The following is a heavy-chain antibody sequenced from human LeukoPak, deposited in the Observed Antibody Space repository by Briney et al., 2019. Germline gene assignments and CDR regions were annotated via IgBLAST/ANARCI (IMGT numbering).Heavy chain of an antibody. CDR3: ATQSPDYTIGPSYGSFNI. V-gene: IGHV3-23*01. D-gene: IGHD3-10*01. Sequence: GWAVTLSCEGGGCIFHNYSMAGVGQARGRGREYVSSIGSSGDNIYYGGSVKGRFTISRDTSKKTLFLQMNSLRAEDTALYYCATQSPDYTIGPSYGSFNIWGQGTKVTVSS. CDR1: GCIFHNYS. J-gene: IGHJ3*02. CDR2: IGSSGDNI.